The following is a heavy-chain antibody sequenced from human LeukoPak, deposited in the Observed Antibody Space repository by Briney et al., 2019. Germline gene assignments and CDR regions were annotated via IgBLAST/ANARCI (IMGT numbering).Heavy chain of an antibody. V-gene: IGHV3-21*01. CDR3: ARYGGNAFDV. J-gene: IGHJ3*01. D-gene: IGHD4/OR15-4a*01. CDR2: ISSGSSYI. CDR1: GFTFSSYN. Sequence: PGGSLRLSCAASGFTFSSYNVNWVRQAPGKGLEWVSSISSGSSYIYYADSVKGRFTISRDNAKNSLYLQMNSLRAEDTALYYCARYGGNAFDVWGQGTMVTVSS.